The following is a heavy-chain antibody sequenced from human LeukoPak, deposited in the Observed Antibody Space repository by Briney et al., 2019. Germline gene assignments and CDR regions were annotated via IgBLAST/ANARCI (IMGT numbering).Heavy chain of an antibody. J-gene: IGHJ4*02. CDR3: ARGARGSGTASDY. V-gene: IGHV3-21*06. D-gene: IGHD3-10*01. CDR1: GLTFSTYS. Sequence: GGSLRLSCAASGLTFSTYSMNWVRQAPGEGLEWVSSITSNSNYIYYADSVKGRFTISRDNAKNTLHLQMNSLRAEDTAVYYCARGARGSGTASDYWGQGTLVTVSS. CDR2: ITSNSNYI.